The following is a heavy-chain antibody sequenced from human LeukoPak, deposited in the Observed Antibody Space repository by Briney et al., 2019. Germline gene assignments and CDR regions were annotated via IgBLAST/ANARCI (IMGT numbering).Heavy chain of an antibody. J-gene: IGHJ5*02. Sequence: GGSLRLSCAASGFTFSSYGMHWVRQAPGKGLEWVAVIWYDGSNKYYADSVKGRFTISRDNSKNTLYLQMNSLRAEDTAVYYCARDRVYDILIGPRGWFDPWGQGTLVTVSS. D-gene: IGHD3-9*01. V-gene: IGHV3-33*01. CDR2: IWYDGSNK. CDR3: ARDRVYDILIGPRGWFDP. CDR1: GFTFSSYG.